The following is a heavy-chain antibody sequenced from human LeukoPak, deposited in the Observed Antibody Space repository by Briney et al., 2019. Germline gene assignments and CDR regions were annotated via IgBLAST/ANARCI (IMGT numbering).Heavy chain of an antibody. CDR3: ARDRAMITFGGVIGSV. Sequence: GGSLRLSCAASGFTFSSYSMNWVRQAPGKGLEWVSSISSSSGYIYYADSVKGRFTISRDNAKNSLYLQMNSLRAEDTAVYYCARDRAMITFGGVIGSVWGKGTTVTVSS. J-gene: IGHJ6*04. V-gene: IGHV3-21*01. CDR1: GFTFSSYS. D-gene: IGHD3-16*01. CDR2: ISSSSGYI.